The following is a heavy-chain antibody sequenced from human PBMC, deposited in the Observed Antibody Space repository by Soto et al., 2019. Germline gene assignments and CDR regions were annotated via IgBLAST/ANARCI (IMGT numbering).Heavy chain of an antibody. V-gene: IGHV3-23*01. Sequence: PGGSLRLSCAASGFTLSSYAMSRVRQTPVKGLEWVSSITGTGSGTYYSDSVEGRFTISRDNSKNTLFLHMNSLRAEDTAVYYCAKYTSGWDFDFWGQGTLVTVSS. CDR2: ITGTGSGT. CDR3: AKYTSGWDFDF. CDR1: GFTLSSYA. J-gene: IGHJ4*02. D-gene: IGHD6-19*01.